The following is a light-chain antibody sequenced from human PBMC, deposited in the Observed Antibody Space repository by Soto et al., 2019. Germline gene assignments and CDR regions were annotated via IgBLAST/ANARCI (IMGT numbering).Light chain of an antibody. Sequence: ENVLTQSPVTLSLSPGERATLSCRASQSINSDLAWYQQKPGQAPRLLIDNASKRATAIPARFSGSGSGTDFTLSISTLAPDDFAVYYCQLLRTFGQGTRLEMK. J-gene: IGKJ5*01. V-gene: IGKV3-11*01. CDR3: QLLRT. CDR2: NAS. CDR1: QSINSD.